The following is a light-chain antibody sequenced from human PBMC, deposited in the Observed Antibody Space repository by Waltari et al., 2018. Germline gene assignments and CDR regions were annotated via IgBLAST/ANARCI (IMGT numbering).Light chain of an antibody. CDR3: HQYGSSPWT. V-gene: IGKV3-20*01. J-gene: IGKJ1*01. CDR2: GTS. Sequence: ENVLTQSQGTLSLSPGERAPLSCRASPTVITSYLVCFQQKPGQPPRLLIHGTSSKAADTPDRFSGSVSGTNSTLTISRLEPEDFAVYYCHQYGSSPWTFGQGTKVDIK. CDR1: PTVITSY.